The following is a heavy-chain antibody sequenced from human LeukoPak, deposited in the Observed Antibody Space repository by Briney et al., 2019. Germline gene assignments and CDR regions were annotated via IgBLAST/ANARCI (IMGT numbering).Heavy chain of an antibody. CDR3: ARGATLGVYYFDY. Sequence: GASVKVSCKASGGTFSSYSISWVRQAPGQGLEWMGGIIPIFGTANYAQKFQGRVTITADESTSTAYMELSSLRSEDTAVYYCARGATLGVYYFDYWGQGTLVTVSS. J-gene: IGHJ4*02. V-gene: IGHV1-69*13. CDR2: IIPIFGTA. CDR1: GGTFSSYS. D-gene: IGHD1-26*01.